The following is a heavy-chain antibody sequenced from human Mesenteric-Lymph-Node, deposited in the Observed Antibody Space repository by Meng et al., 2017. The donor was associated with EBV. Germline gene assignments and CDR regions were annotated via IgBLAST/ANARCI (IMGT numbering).Heavy chain of an antibody. J-gene: IGHJ5*02. CDR1: GYTFTNYF. CDR3: ARGYTPLDT. V-gene: IGHV1-46*01. Sequence: QVQLVQSGAEVKPPGXSVKVSCKICGYTFTNYFIDRVRQAAGQGLEWVGVINPSGGGTSYAQNFQGRVTLTSDTSTTTLYMDLSSLTSEDTAVYYCARGYTPLDTWGQGTLVTVSS. D-gene: IGHD5-18*01. CDR2: INPSGGGT.